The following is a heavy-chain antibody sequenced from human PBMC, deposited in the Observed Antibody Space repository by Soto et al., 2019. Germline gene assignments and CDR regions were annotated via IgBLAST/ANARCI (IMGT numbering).Heavy chain of an antibody. D-gene: IGHD2-8*02. CDR1: GCSVSSGSYY. CDR2: IFYSGST. CDR3: ERDGMNTGDT. J-gene: IGHJ4*02. V-gene: IGHV4-61*01. Sequence: TLSLTCTVSGCSVSSGSYYWSWIRQPPGKGLEWIGYIFYSGSTNYNPSLKSRVTISVDTSKNQFSLKLNSVTAADAGVYYCERDGMNTGDTWGRGTLVTVSS.